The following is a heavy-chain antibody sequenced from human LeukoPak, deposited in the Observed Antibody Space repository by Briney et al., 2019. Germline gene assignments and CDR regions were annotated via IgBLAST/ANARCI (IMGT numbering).Heavy chain of an antibody. D-gene: IGHD3-22*01. V-gene: IGHV4-4*07. Sequence: PSETLSLTCSVSGGSIISHYWTWIRQPAGKGLEWIGRIYSSGSTNYSPSLKGRVTMSVDTSKNQFSLKLTSVTAADTAVYYCARSRHSEYHYDAGGYPLNWFDSWGQGTQVTVSA. CDR1: GGSIISHY. CDR2: IYSSGST. CDR3: ARSRHSEYHYDAGGYPLNWFDS. J-gene: IGHJ5*01.